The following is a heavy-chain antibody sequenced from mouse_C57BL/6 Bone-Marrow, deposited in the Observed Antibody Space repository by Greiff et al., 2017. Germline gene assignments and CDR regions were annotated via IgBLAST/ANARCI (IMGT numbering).Heavy chain of an antibody. V-gene: IGHV1-42*01. Sequence: VQLQQSGPELVKPGASVKISCKASGYSFTGYYMNWVKQSPEKSLEWIGEINPSTGGTTYNQKFKATATLTVDKSSSTAYMQLKSLTSEDSAVYYCARVGNIVTTYFDYWGQGTTLTVSS. J-gene: IGHJ2*01. CDR1: GYSFTGYY. CDR3: ARVGNIVTTYFDY. D-gene: IGHD2-5*01. CDR2: INPSTGGT.